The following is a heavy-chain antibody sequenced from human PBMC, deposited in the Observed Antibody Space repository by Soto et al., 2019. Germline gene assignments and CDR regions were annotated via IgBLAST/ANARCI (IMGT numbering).Heavy chain of an antibody. D-gene: IGHD3-10*01. Sequence: GASVKVSCKVSGYTLTELSMHWVRQAPGKGLEWMGGFDPEDGETIYAQKFQGRVTMTEDTSTDTAYMELSSLRSEDTAVYYCATAPLPMFRGFFGYHYVRAFGGQGTTVPVSS. CDR1: GYTLTELS. CDR3: ATAPLPMFRGFFGYHYVRAF. J-gene: IGHJ6*02. V-gene: IGHV1-24*01. CDR2: FDPEDGET.